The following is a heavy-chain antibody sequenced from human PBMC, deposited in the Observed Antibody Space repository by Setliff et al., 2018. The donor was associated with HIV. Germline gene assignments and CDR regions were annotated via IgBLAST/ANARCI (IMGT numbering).Heavy chain of an antibody. J-gene: IGHJ4*02. Sequence: PSETLSLTCTVSGYSISSGYYWGWIRQPPGKGLEWIGSIYHSGSTYYNPSLKSRVTISVDTSKNQFSLKLSSVTAADTAVYYCARGLTLFSYSSSSRLDYWGQGTLVTVSS. CDR1: GYSISSGYY. CDR3: ARGLTLFSYSSSSRLDY. V-gene: IGHV4-38-2*02. CDR2: IYHSGST. D-gene: IGHD6-6*01.